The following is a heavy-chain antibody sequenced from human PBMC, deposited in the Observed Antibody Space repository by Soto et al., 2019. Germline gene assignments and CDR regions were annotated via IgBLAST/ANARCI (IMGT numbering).Heavy chain of an antibody. J-gene: IGHJ4*02. D-gene: IGHD6-19*01. CDR2: ISYDGSNK. Sequence: GGSLRLSCAASGFTFSSYAMHWVRQAPGKGLEWVAVISYDGSNKYYADSVKGRFTISRDNSKNTLYLQMNSLRAEDTAVYYCASGIAVAGSPFDYWGQGTLVTVSS. V-gene: IGHV3-30-3*01. CDR3: ASGIAVAGSPFDY. CDR1: GFTFSSYA.